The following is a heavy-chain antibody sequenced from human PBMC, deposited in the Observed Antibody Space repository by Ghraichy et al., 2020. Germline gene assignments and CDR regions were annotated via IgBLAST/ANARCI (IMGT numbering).Heavy chain of an antibody. CDR1: GFTFTSSA. CDR2: IVVGSGNT. CDR3: AADPRGGYYDSSGYYDY. D-gene: IGHD3-22*01. J-gene: IGHJ4*02. Sequence: SVKVSCKASGFTFTSSAMQWVRQARGQRLEWIGWIVVGSGNTNYAQKFQERVTITRDMSTSTAYMELSSLRSEDTAVYYCAADPRGGYYDSSGYYDYWGQGTLVTVSS. V-gene: IGHV1-58*02.